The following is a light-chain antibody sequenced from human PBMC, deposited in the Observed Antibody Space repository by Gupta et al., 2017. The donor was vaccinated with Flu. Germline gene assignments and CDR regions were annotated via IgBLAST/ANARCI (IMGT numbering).Light chain of an antibody. CDR3: QQADTFPLT. Sequence: SSVSASVGDRVSIACRASQGISRWLAWYQQVPGKAPKLLIYAASNLQVGVPSRFSGGGSGTDFILTISSLQPEDFATYYCQQADTFPLTFGGGTTVEIK. V-gene: IGKV1-12*01. J-gene: IGKJ4*01. CDR1: QGISRW. CDR2: AAS.